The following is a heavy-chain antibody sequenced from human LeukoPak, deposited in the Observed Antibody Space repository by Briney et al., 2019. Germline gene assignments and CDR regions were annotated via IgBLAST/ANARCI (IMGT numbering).Heavy chain of an antibody. CDR3: ARRAESPYYYYYYMDV. V-gene: IGHV1-8*01. CDR1: GYTFTSYE. CDR2: MNANSGTT. Sequence: ASVTVSCKASGYTFTSYEIMWVRQATGQGLEWMGWMNANSGTTHYAQNFQGRVTMTRNTPTSTAYMELSRLRSEDTGVYYCARRAESPYYYYYYMDVWGKGTTVTVSS. J-gene: IGHJ6*03.